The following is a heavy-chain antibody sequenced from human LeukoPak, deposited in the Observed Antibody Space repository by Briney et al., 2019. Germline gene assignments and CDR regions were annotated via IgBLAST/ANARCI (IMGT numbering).Heavy chain of an antibody. V-gene: IGHV3-13*01. Sequence: GGSLRLSCAASEFTFSSYDMHWVRQATGKGLEWVSTIDTAGNAWYPDSVKGRFTISRENAKNSLNLQMNSLRVGDTAVYYCARAKMPGIQTAGRVNYFDSWGQGTLVTVSS. CDR3: ARAKMPGIQTAGRVNYFDS. J-gene: IGHJ4*02. CDR2: IDTAGNA. D-gene: IGHD6-13*01. CDR1: EFTFSSYD.